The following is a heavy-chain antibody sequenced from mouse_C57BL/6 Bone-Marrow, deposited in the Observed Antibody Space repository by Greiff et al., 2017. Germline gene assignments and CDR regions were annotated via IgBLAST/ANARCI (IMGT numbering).Heavy chain of an antibody. D-gene: IGHD2-3*01. V-gene: IGHV1-42*01. Sequence: DVHLVESGPELVKPGASVKISCKASGYSFTGYYMNWVKQSPEKSLEWIGEINPSTGGTTYNQKFKAKATLTVDKSSSTAYMQLKSLTSEDSAVYYCARDGGYSFAYWGQGTLVTVSA. J-gene: IGHJ3*01. CDR2: INPSTGGT. CDR3: ARDGGYSFAY. CDR1: GYSFTGYY.